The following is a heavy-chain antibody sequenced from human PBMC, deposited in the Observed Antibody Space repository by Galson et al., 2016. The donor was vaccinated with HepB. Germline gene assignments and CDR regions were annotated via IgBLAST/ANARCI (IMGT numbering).Heavy chain of an antibody. Sequence: SVKVSCKASGYTFTSYYMNWVRQVPGQGLEWMGIINPTGGGTSYAQKFQGRVTMTRDTSTSTVYMELSSLRSEDTAIYYCARGRGYYYFEDWGLGTLVTVSS. D-gene: IGHD3-3*01. CDR2: INPTGGGT. V-gene: IGHV1-46*01. CDR1: GYTFTSYY. J-gene: IGHJ4*02. CDR3: ARGRGYYYFED.